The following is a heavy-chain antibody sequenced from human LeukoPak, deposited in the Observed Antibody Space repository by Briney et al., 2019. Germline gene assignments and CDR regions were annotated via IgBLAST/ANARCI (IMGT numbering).Heavy chain of an antibody. Sequence: GGSLRLSCTASGFTFSDYWMTWVRQAPGKGPEGAANIKQDGSQRYYVDSVRGRFTISRDNAKNSLFLQLNGLRAEDTAVYYCARRGGSSSRRSPIDYWGQGTLVTVSS. J-gene: IGHJ4*02. D-gene: IGHD6-6*01. CDR3: ARRGGSSSRRSPIDY. CDR1: GFTFSDYW. CDR2: IKQDGSQR. V-gene: IGHV3-7*01.